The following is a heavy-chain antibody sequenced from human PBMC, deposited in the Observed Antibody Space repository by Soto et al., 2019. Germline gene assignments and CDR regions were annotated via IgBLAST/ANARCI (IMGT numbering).Heavy chain of an antibody. CDR1: GFTFSSYA. J-gene: IGHJ5*02. CDR2: ISGSGGST. V-gene: IGHV3-23*01. D-gene: IGHD6-13*01. Sequence: GGSLRLSCAASGFTFSSYAMSWVRQAPGKGLEWVSAISGSGGSTYYADSVKGRFTISRDNSKNTLYLQMNSLRAEDTAVYYCAKNFRGGRDSSSWFDPWGQGTLVTVSS. CDR3: AKNFRGGRDSSSWFDP.